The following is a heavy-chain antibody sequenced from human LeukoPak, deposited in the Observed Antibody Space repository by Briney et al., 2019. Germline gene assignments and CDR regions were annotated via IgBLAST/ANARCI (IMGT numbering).Heavy chain of an antibody. CDR3: AREDSTNHYGMDV. D-gene: IGHD2-21*01. CDR2: INPHSGGT. J-gene: IGHJ6*02. CDR1: GYIFTGCN. Sequence: GASVKVSCKASGYIFTGCNMHWVRQAPGQGLEWMGWINPHSGGTSYAQKFQGRVTMTRDTSISTAYMELSRLRSDDTAVYYCAREDSTNHYGMDVWGQGTTVTVSS. V-gene: IGHV1-2*02.